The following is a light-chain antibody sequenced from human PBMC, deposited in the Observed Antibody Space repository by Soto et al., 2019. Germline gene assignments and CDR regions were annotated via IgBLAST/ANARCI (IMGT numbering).Light chain of an antibody. CDR2: EVS. J-gene: IGLJ1*01. V-gene: IGLV2-14*01. CDR3: SSFTISRTLYL. CDR1: SSDIGVYNY. Sequence: QSVLTQPASVSGSPGQSITISCAGTSSDIGVYNYVSWYQQHPGTAPKVIIYEVSNRPSGVSNRFSGSKSGNTASLTISGLQAEDEADYYCSSFTISRTLYLFGSGTKV.